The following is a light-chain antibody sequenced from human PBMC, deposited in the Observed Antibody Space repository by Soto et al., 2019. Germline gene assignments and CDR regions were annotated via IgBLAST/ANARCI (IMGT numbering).Light chain of an antibody. V-gene: IGKV1-39*01. CDR2: AAS. CDR1: QSISSY. Sequence: DIQMTQSPCSLSASVGDRVTITCRASQSISSYLNWYQEKPGKAPKLLIYAASSLQGGVPSRFSGGGSGTDFTLAISSLQPEDFATYYCQQTYDTPYTFGQGTKLQIK. J-gene: IGKJ2*01. CDR3: QQTYDTPYT.